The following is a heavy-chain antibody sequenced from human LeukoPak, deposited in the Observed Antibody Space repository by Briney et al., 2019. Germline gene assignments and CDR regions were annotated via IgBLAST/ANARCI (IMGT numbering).Heavy chain of an antibody. J-gene: IGHJ3*02. Sequence: PSQTLSLTCAVSGGSISSGGYSWSWIRQPPGKGLEWIGYIYHSGSTYYNPSLKSRVTISVDRSKNQFSLKLSSVTAADTAVYYCARDLSSSWYGDDAFDIWGQGTMVTVSS. CDR3: ARDLSSSWYGDDAFDI. CDR2: IYHSGST. V-gene: IGHV4-30-2*01. CDR1: GGSISSGGYS. D-gene: IGHD6-13*01.